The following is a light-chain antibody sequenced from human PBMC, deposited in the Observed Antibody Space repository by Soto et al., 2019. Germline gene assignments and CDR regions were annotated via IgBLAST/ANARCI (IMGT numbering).Light chain of an antibody. CDR3: QQYYSTPRT. J-gene: IGKJ1*01. V-gene: IGKV4-1*01. Sequence: DIVMTQSPDSLAVSLGERATINCKSSQSVLYSSNNKNYLAWYQQKPGQPPNLLIYWASTRESGVPDRFSGSGSGTDFTLTISNLQAEDVAVYYCQQYYSTPRTFGQGTKVEIK. CDR2: WAS. CDR1: QSVLYSSNNKNY.